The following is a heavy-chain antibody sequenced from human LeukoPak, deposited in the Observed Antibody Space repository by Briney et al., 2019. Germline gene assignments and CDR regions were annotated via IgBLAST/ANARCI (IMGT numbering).Heavy chain of an antibody. CDR3: ARDLSGIAGYTYGRGIDY. Sequence: GGSLRLSCAASGIIFSNYWMHWVRQAPGKGLVWVSRINRDGSSTSYADSVKGRFTISRDNAKTSLYLQMNSLRAEDTAVYYCARDLSGIAGYTYGRGIDYWGQGTLVTVSS. V-gene: IGHV3-74*01. D-gene: IGHD5-18*01. CDR1: GIIFSNYW. J-gene: IGHJ4*02. CDR2: INRDGSST.